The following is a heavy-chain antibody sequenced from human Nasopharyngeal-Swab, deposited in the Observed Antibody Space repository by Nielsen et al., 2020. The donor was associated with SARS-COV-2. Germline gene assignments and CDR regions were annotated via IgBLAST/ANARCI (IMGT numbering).Heavy chain of an antibody. D-gene: IGHD2-15*01. Sequence: VRQAPGKGLEWVANIKQDGSGKYYVDSVKGRFTISRDNAKNSLYLQMNSLRAEDTAVYYCARDVGGRDNYWGQGALVTVSS. V-gene: IGHV3-7*01. J-gene: IGHJ4*02. CDR3: ARDVGGRDNY. CDR2: IKQDGSGK.